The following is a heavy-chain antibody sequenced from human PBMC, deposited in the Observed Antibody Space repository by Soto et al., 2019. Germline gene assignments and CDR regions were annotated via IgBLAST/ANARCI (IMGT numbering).Heavy chain of an antibody. CDR1: GFTFSSYA. V-gene: IGHV3-30-3*01. J-gene: IGHJ6*02. CDR2: ISYDGSNK. CDR3: ARDLDGYSGHYGMDV. Sequence: QVQLVESGGGVVQPGRSLRLSCAASGFTFSSYAMHWVRQAPGKGLEWVAVISYDGSNKYYADSVKGRFTISRDNSKNTLYLQMNSLRAEDTAVYYCARDLDGYSGHYGMDVWGQGTTVTVSS. D-gene: IGHD2-2*03.